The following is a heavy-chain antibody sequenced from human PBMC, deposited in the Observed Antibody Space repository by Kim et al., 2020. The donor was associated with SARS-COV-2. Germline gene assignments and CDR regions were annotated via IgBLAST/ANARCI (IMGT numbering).Heavy chain of an antibody. D-gene: IGHD3-10*02. CDR2: K. V-gene: IGHV3-7*01. CDR3: AALDTAHVPGGI. J-gene: IGHJ4*02. Sequence: KCYVDWVKGRFTRSRDNAKNSLYLQMSSLRTEDTAIYYCAALDTAHVPGGIWGQGTLVSVSS.